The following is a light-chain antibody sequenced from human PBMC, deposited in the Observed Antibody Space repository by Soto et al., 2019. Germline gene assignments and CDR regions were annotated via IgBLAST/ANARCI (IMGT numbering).Light chain of an antibody. J-gene: IGLJ1*01. CDR2: EVN. CDR1: SSDVGGYSF. CDR3: TSYAGGNNV. V-gene: IGLV2-8*01. Sequence: QSALTQPPSASGSPGQSVTISCTGTSSDVGGYSFVSWYQQYPGKVPKLMVYEVNKRPSGVPDRFSGSKSGNTASLTVSGLQAEDEADYYCTSYAGGNNVFGTGTKVTVL.